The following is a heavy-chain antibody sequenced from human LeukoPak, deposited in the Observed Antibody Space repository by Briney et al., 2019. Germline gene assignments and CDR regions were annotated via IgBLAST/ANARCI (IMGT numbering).Heavy chain of an antibody. D-gene: IGHD6-19*01. J-gene: IGHJ4*02. CDR2: IYYSGST. CDR1: GGSISSGGYY. V-gene: IGHV4-31*03. CDR3: ARRGVVWLVGIDY. Sequence: SETLSLTCTVSGGSISSGGYYWRWIRQHPGTGLEWIGYIYYSGSTYYNPSLKSRVTISVDTSKNQFSLKLSSVTAADTAVYYCARRGVVWLVGIDYWGQGTLVTVSS.